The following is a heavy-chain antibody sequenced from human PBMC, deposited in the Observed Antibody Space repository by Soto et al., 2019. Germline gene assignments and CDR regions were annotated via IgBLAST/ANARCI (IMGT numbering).Heavy chain of an antibody. CDR2: ISYDGSNK. D-gene: IGHD2-21*02. Sequence: GGSLRLSCAASGFTFSSYAMHWVRQAPGKGLEWVAVISYDGSNKYYADSVKGRFTISRDNSKNTLYLQMNSLRAEDTAVYYCARGEGLVFSHGTEYFQHWGQGTLVTVSS. V-gene: IGHV3-30-3*01. J-gene: IGHJ1*01. CDR1: GFTFSSYA. CDR3: ARGEGLVFSHGTEYFQH.